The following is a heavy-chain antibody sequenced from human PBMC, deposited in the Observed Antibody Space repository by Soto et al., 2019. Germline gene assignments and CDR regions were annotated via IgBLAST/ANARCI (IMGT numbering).Heavy chain of an antibody. J-gene: IGHJ1*01. CDR3: TTENTGIVVVPAAPRSGH. D-gene: IGHD2-2*01. CDR2: IKSKTDGGTT. CDR1: GFTLSNAW. V-gene: IGHV3-15*01. Sequence: GGSLRLSCAASGFTLSNAWMSWVSQAPGKGLEWVGRIKSKTDGGTTDYAETVKGRFTISRDDSKNTLYLQMNSLKTEDTAVYYCTTENTGIVVVPAAPRSGHWGQGTLVTVSS.